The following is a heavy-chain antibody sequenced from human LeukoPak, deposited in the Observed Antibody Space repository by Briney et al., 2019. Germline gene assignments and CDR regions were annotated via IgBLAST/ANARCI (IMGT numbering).Heavy chain of an antibody. J-gene: IGHJ5*02. CDR3: ARVRGIFGVVMTNWFDP. CDR2: VYHSGST. CDR1: GFSINSGYN. Sequence: PSETLPLTCVVSGFSINSGYNWGWIRQPPKKGLEWIGTVYHSGSTYYNPSLESRVTILVDMSKNQFSLNLSYVTAADTAVYYCARVRGIFGVVMTNWFDPWGQGTLVTVSS. D-gene: IGHD3-3*01. V-gene: IGHV4-38-2*01.